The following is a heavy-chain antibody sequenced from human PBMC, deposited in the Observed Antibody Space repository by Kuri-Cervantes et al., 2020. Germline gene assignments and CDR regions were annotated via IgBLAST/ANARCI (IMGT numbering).Heavy chain of an antibody. CDR2: IYYSGST. CDR3: ARVHLGLFDY. CDR1: GGSTSSGDYY. Sequence: LRLSCTVSGGSTSSGDYYWSWIRQPPGKGLEWIGYIYYSGSTYYNPSLKSRVTISVDTSKNQFSLKLSSVTATDTAVYYCARVHLGLFDYWGQGTLVTVSS. J-gene: IGHJ4*02. V-gene: IGHV4-30-4*01. D-gene: IGHD7-27*01.